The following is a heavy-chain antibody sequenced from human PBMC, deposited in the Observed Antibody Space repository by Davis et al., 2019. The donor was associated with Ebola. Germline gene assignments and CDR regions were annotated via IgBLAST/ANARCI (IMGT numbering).Heavy chain of an antibody. CDR3: ARDFDRVRE. Sequence: HTGGSLRLSCVASGFTFSSYWMHWVRQAPGKGPVWVSRINPDGGRTGYADSVKGRSTITRDNAKNTVYLEMNSLKAEDTAVYYCARDFDRVREWGQGTLVTVSS. CDR1: GFTFSSYW. J-gene: IGHJ4*02. V-gene: IGHV3-74*01. CDR2: INPDGGRT. D-gene: IGHD3-22*01.